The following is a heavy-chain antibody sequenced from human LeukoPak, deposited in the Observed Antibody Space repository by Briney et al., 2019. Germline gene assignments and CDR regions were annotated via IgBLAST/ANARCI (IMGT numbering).Heavy chain of an antibody. CDR1: GFTFSSYA. CDR2: ISYDGSNK. Sequence: GRSLRLSCAASGFTFSSYAMHWVRQAPGKGLEWVAVISYDGSNKYYADSVKGRFTISRDNSKNTLYLQMYSLRAEDTAVYYCARPIFPHDYADAFDIWGQGTMVTVSS. CDR3: ARPIFPHDYADAFDI. V-gene: IGHV3-30-3*01. J-gene: IGHJ3*02. D-gene: IGHD4-17*01.